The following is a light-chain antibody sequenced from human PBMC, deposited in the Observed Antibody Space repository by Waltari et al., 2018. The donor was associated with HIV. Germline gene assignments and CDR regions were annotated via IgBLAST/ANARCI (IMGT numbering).Light chain of an antibody. CDR1: QSVTSN. J-gene: IGKJ5*01. Sequence: EIVMTQSPATLSVSPGERATLSCRASQSVTSNLAWYQQRPGQAPRLLISGASTRATDIPARFSGSGSGTEFTLTISSLQSEDFAVYYCQQYHNWPPITFGQGTRLE. CDR2: GAS. CDR3: QQYHNWPPIT. V-gene: IGKV3-15*01.